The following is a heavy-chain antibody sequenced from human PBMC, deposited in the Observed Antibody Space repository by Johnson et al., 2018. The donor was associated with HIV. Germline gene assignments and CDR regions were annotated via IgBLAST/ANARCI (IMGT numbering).Heavy chain of an antibody. V-gene: IGHV3-9*01. CDR3: ARDRHCGGDCYTDDAFDI. CDR1: GFTFDDYA. CDR2: ISWNSGSI. Sequence: VQLVESGGGLVQPGRSLRLSCAVSGFTFDDYAMHWVRQAPGKGLEWVSGISWNSGSIGYADSVKGRFTISRDNAKNSLYLQMNSRRAEDTAVYYCARDRHCGGDCYTDDAFDIWGQGTMVTVSS. D-gene: IGHD2-21*02. J-gene: IGHJ3*02.